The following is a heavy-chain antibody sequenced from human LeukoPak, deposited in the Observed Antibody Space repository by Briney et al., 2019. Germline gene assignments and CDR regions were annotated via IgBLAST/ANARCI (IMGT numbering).Heavy chain of an antibody. J-gene: IGHJ2*01. D-gene: IGHD5-24*01. CDR1: GGSISNYY. V-gene: IGHV4-59*01. CDR3: AREKMATITTRAWHFDP. Sequence: SETLSLTCTVSGGSISNYYWSWIRQPPGKGLEWIGYIHYSGSTNYNSSLKSRVTISVDTSKNQFSLKLRSVTAADTAVYYCAREKMATITTRAWHFDPWGRGTLVTVSS. CDR2: IHYSGST.